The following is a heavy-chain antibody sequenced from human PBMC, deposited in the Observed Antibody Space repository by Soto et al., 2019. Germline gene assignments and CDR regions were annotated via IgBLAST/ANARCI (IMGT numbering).Heavy chain of an antibody. V-gene: IGHV3-33*01. J-gene: IGHJ4*02. D-gene: IGHD6-6*01. CDR1: GFTFSSYG. CDR2: IWYDGSNK. CDR3: ARESGIAALNYFDY. Sequence: GGSLRLSCAASGFTFSSYGMHWARQAPGKGLEWVAVIWYDGSNKYYADSVKGRFTISRDNSKNTLYLQMNSLRAEDTAVYYCARESGIAALNYFDYWGQGTLVTVSS.